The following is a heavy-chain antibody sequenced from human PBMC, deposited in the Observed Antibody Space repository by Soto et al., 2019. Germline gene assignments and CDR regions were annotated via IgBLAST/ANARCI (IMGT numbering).Heavy chain of an antibody. Sequence: SVSMSLTCTASGGGITSCVYYWRWIRKPPGKCLERIGYIHYSGSTYYYPSLKSRVTISVDTSKNQFSLKLSSVTAADTAVDYCARGSDLYYYYGMGGWGQGTTVTVSS. D-gene: IGHD1-26*01. V-gene: IGHV4-30-4*01. J-gene: IGHJ6*02. CDR1: GGGITSCVYY. CDR3: ARGSDLYYYYGMGG. CDR2: IHYSGST.